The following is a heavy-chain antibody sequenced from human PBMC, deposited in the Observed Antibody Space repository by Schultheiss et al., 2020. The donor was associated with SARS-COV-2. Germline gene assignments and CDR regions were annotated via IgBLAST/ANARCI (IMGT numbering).Heavy chain of an antibody. CDR3: ARDPTQAGHFDY. V-gene: IGHV3-64*01. J-gene: IGHJ4*02. D-gene: IGHD6-13*01. Sequence: GGSLRLSCAASGFTFSSYAMHWVRQAPGKGLEYVSAISSNGGSTYYANSVKGRFTISRDNSKNTLYLQMNSLRAEDTAVYYCARDPTQAGHFDYWGQGTLVTVAS. CDR1: GFTFSSYA. CDR2: ISSNGGST.